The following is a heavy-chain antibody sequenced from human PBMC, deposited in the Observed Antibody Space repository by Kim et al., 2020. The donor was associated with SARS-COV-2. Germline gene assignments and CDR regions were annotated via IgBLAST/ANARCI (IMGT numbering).Heavy chain of an antibody. CDR2: IKGKIHGGTI. V-gene: IGHV3-15*01. CDR1: GFTFSNGR. D-gene: IGHD6-19*01. CDR3: TADEPVAAPRWGY. J-gene: IGHJ4*02. Sequence: GGSLRLSCAASGFTFSNGRMTWVRQAPGKGLEWVGRIKGKIHGGTIDYAAPGKGRFTISRDDSKNPLYLQMSSLKTGDTAVYYCTADEPVAAPRWGYWGQGTLVTVSS.